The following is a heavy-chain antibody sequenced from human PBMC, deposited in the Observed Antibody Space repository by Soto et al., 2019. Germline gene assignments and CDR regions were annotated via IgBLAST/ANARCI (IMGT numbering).Heavy chain of an antibody. Sequence: GGSLRLSCAASGFTFDDYAMHWVRQAPGKGLEWVSGISWNSGSIGYADSVKGRFTISRDNAKNSLYLQMNSLRAEDTALYYCAKGRGEYCSSTSCYQDYYYYYMDVWGKGTTVTVSS. V-gene: IGHV3-9*01. J-gene: IGHJ6*03. CDR3: AKGRGEYCSSTSCYQDYYYYYMDV. CDR1: GFTFDDYA. CDR2: ISWNSGSI. D-gene: IGHD2-2*01.